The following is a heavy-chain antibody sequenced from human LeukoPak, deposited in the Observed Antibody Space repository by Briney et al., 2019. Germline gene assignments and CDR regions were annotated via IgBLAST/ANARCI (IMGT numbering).Heavy chain of an antibody. CDR1: GGSFSGYY. CDR3: ARRRVGATFYYYYYMDV. CDR2: INHSVST. V-gene: IGHV4-34*01. D-gene: IGHD1-26*01. J-gene: IGHJ6*03. Sequence: SETLSLTCAVYGGSFSGYYWSWVRQPPGKGLEWIGEINHSVSTNYNPSLKSRVTISVDTSKNQFSLKLSSVTAADTSVYYCARRRVGATFYYYYYMDVWGKGTTVTVSS.